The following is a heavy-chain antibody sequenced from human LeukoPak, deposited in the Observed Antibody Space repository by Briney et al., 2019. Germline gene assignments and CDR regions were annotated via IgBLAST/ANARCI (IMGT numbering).Heavy chain of an antibody. V-gene: IGHV4-39*07. Sequence: SETLSLTCTVSGGSISSSSYYWGWIRQPPGKGLEWIGSIYYSGSTYYNPSLKSRVTISVDTSKNQFSLKLSSVTAADTAVYYCARDPPAAGKGYYYYGMDVWGQGTTVTVSS. J-gene: IGHJ6*02. CDR2: IYYSGST. D-gene: IGHD6-13*01. CDR1: GGSISSSSYY. CDR3: ARDPPAAGKGYYYYGMDV.